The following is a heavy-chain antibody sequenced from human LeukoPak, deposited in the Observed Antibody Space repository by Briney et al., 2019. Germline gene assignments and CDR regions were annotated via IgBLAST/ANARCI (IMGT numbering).Heavy chain of an antibody. CDR2: ISGSGGST. CDR1: GFTFSSYG. D-gene: IGHD3-10*01. J-gene: IGHJ4*02. Sequence: GGSLRLSCAASGFTFSSYGMSWVRQAPGKGLEWVSAISGSGGSTYYADSVKGRFTISRDNSKNTLYPQMNSLRVEDTAIHYCAKLGGSGKAYWGQGTLVTVSS. CDR3: AKLGGSGKAY. V-gene: IGHV3-23*01.